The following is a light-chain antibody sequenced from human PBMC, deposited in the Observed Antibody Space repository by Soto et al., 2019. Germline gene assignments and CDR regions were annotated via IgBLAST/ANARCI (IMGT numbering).Light chain of an antibody. CDR1: TGAVTNGHY. CDR2: DTP. V-gene: IGLV7-46*01. CDR3: LLSYNGPYV. J-gene: IGLJ1*01. Sequence: QALVTQEPSLTVSPGGTVTLTCGSSTGAVTNGHYSYWFQQKPGQAPRTLIYDTPNRHSWTPARFSGSLLGGKAALTLSGAQPEDEAEYYCLLSYNGPYVFGTGTKVTVL.